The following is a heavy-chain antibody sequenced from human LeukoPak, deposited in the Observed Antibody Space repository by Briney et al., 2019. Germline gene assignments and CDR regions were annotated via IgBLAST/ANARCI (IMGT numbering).Heavy chain of an antibody. V-gene: IGHV1-2*02. CDR1: GFTFTGYY. CDR2: INPNSGGT. CDR3: ARDWEGLGEYWYFDL. J-gene: IGHJ2*01. D-gene: IGHD1-26*01. Sequence: ASVKVSCKASGFTFTGYYMHWVRQAPGQGLEWMGWINPNSGGTNYAQKFQGRVTMTRDTSISTAYMELSRLRSDDTAVYYCARDWEGLGEYWYFDLWGRGTLVTVSS.